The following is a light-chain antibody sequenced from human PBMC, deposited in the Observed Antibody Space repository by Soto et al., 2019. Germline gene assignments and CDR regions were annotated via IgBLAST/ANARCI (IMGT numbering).Light chain of an antibody. Sequence: EIVITHSSVTLSWSRVERATLSCRASQSVTNSYLAWYQQKPGQAPRLLIYDASNRATGIPARFSGSGSGTDFTLTISSLEPQDFAVYYCQQYKNSPRTFGQGTKVDI. V-gene: IGKV3-20*01. J-gene: IGKJ1*01. CDR1: QSVTNSY. CDR2: DAS. CDR3: QQYKNSPRT.